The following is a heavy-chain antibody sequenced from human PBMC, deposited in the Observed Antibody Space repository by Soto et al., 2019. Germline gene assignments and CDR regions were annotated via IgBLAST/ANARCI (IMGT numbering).Heavy chain of an antibody. V-gene: IGHV4-31*03. D-gene: IGHD2-2*01. CDR2: VYYSGSS. J-gene: IGHJ5*02. Sequence: SETLSLTCTVSGDSISGGASFRSWIRQPPGKGLEWIANVYYSGSSYYNPSLKSRLTISVDTTKSQFSLQLKSMTAADTAVYYCAKLSCTSSTCYFPGWFDPWGQGTRVTVSS. CDR3: AKLSCTSSTCYFPGWFDP. CDR1: GDSISGGASF.